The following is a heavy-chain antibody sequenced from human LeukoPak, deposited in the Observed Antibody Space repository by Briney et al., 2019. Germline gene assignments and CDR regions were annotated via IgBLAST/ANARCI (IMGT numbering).Heavy chain of an antibody. CDR2: ISGSGGST. J-gene: IGHJ6*02. Sequence: GGSLRLSCAASGFTFSSYAMSWVRQAPGKGLEWVSAISGSGGSTYYADSVKGRFTISRDNSKNTLYLQMNSLRAEDTAVYYCAGYSSGWSAPSGMDVWGQGTTVTVSS. CDR1: GFTFSSYA. V-gene: IGHV3-23*01. D-gene: IGHD6-19*01. CDR3: AGYSSGWSAPSGMDV.